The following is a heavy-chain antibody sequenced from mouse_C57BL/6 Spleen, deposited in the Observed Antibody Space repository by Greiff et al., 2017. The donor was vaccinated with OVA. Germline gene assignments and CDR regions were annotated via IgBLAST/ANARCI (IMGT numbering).Heavy chain of an antibody. CDR1: GYAFSSSW. D-gene: IGHD4-1*01. J-gene: IGHJ2*01. CDR3: ARGTGPYYFDY. V-gene: IGHV1-82*01. Sequence: VQLQESGPELAKPGASVKISCKASGYAFSSSWMNWVKQRPGKGLEWIGRIYPGDGDTNYNGKFKGKATLTADKSSSTAYMQLSSLTSEDSAVYFCARGTGPYYFDYWGQGTTLTVSS. CDR2: IYPGDGDT.